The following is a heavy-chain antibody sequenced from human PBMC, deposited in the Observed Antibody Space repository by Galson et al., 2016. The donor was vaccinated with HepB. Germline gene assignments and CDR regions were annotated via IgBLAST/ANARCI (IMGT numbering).Heavy chain of an antibody. CDR3: ARDRTGGSYYVLDY. D-gene: IGHD1-26*01. CDR1: GFTFSSYG. J-gene: IGHJ4*02. CDR2: IWYDGSNK. Sequence: SLRLSCAASGFTFSSYGMHWVRQAPGKGLEWVAVIWYDGSNKYYADSVKGRFTISRDNSKNTLYLQMNSLRAEDTAVFYCARDRTGGSYYVLDYWGQGTLVTVSS. V-gene: IGHV3-33*01.